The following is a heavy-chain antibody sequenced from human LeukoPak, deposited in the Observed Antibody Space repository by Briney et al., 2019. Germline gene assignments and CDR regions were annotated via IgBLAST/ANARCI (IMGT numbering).Heavy chain of an antibody. CDR1: GFIFSNYE. CDR2: IKQDGSEK. J-gene: IGHJ4*02. Sequence: GGSLRLSCAASGFIFSNYEMNWVRQAPGKGLELVANIKQDGSEKYYVDSVKGRFTISRDNAKNSLYLQMNSLRAEDTAVYYCARDASPFWRSSAWYYLDYWGQGTLVTVSS. CDR3: ARDASPFWRSSAWYYLDY. V-gene: IGHV3-7*01. D-gene: IGHD6-19*01.